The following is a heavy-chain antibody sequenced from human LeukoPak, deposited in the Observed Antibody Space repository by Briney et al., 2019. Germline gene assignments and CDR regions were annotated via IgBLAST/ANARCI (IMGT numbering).Heavy chain of an antibody. CDR2: ISGNDDGT. CDR1: GFTFSTCG. D-gene: IGHD6-19*01. J-gene: IGHJ4*02. Sequence: GGSLRLSCTASGFTFSTCGMTWVRQAPGKGLEWVSSISGNDDGTYYADSVKGRFTISRDNAKNSLYLQMNSLRAEDTAVYYCARDLLAVAGFDYWGQGTLVTVSS. V-gene: IGHV3-23*01. CDR3: ARDLLAVAGFDY.